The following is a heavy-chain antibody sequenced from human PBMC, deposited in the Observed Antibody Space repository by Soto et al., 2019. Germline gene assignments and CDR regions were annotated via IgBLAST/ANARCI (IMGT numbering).Heavy chain of an antibody. V-gene: IGHV3-64*01. CDR1: GFTFSSYA. J-gene: IGHJ4*02. CDR3: ARGSIAARDFDY. Sequence: GGSLRLSCAASGFTFSSYAMHWVRQAPGKGLEYVSAISSNGGSTYYANSVKGRFTISRDNSKNTLYLQMGSLRAEDMAVYYCARGSIAARDFDYWGQGTLVTVSS. D-gene: IGHD6-6*01. CDR2: ISSNGGST.